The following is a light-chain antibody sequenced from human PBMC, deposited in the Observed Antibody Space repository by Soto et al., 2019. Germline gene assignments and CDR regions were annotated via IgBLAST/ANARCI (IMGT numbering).Light chain of an antibody. CDR1: QSVSSN. V-gene: IGKV3-15*01. J-gene: IGKJ5*01. CDR3: QQYHNWPIT. CDR2: DAS. Sequence: EIVMTQSPATLSVSPGERATLSCRASQSVSSNLAWHQQKPGQAPRILMYDASTRATGIPARFSGSGSGTEFNLTISSLQSEDFAVYYGQQYHNWPITFGQGTRLEI.